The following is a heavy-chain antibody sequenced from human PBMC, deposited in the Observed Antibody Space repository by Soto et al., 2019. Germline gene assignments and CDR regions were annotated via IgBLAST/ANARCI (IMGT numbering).Heavy chain of an antibody. D-gene: IGHD3-22*01. V-gene: IGHV3-9*01. CDR3: AKDTYYDSSGTQGSFDY. J-gene: IGHJ4*02. CDR1: GLTFDDYA. Sequence: PGGSLRLSCAASGLTFDDYAMHWVRQAPGKGLEWVSGISWNSGSIGYGDSVKGRLTISRDNAKNSLYLQMNSLRAEDTGFYYCAKDTYYDSSGTQGSFDYWGQGTLVTVSS. CDR2: ISWNSGSI.